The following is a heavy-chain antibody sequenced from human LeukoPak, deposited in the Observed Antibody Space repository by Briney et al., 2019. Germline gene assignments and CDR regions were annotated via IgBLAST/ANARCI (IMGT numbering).Heavy chain of an antibody. CDR1: GFTFDDYA. D-gene: IGHD6-19*01. J-gene: IGHJ4*02. Sequence: PGRSLRLSCAASGFTFDDYAMHWVRQAPGKGLEWVSGVSWNSGIIGYADSVKGRFTISRDNAKKSLDLQMNSLRAEDTAFYYCAKVRGTYSSGYFFDYWGQGTLVTVSS. CDR3: AKVRGTYSSGYFFDY. CDR2: VSWNSGII. V-gene: IGHV3-9*01.